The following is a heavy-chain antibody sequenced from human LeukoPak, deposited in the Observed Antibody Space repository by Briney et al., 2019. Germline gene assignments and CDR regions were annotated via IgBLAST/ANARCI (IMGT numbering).Heavy chain of an antibody. D-gene: IGHD5-18*01. CDR2: IRYDGSNK. Sequence: GGSLRLSCAASGFTFSSYGMHWVRQAPGKGLEWVSFIRYDGSNKYYADSVKGRFTISRDNSKNTLYLQMNSLRAEDTAVYYCAKAPNVYSYGYYFDYWGQGTLVTVSS. J-gene: IGHJ4*02. V-gene: IGHV3-30*02. CDR3: AKAPNVYSYGYYFDY. CDR1: GFTFSSYG.